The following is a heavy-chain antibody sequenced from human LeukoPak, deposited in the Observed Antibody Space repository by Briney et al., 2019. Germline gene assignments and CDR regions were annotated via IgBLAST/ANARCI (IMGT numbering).Heavy chain of an antibody. V-gene: IGHV4-59*01. Sequence: SETLSLTCTVSGGSITNDYWNWIRQSSGKQLEWVGSIHYSGTINYSPSLKSRITISLDTSKNQFSLKLSSVTAADTAMYYCATSYDHGWLIGSWGQGTLVTVSS. D-gene: IGHD3-16*01. J-gene: IGHJ4*02. CDR1: GGSITNDY. CDR3: ATSYDHGWLIGS. CDR2: IHYSGTI.